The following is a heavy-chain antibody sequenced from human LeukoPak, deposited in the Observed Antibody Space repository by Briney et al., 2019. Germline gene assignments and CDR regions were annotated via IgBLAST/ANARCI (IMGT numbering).Heavy chain of an antibody. CDR1: GITLSNYG. J-gene: IGHJ4*02. CDR3: AKRGVVIRVILVGFHKEAYYFDT. Sequence: GGSLRLSCAVSGITLSNYGMSWVRQAPGKGLEWVAGISDSGGRTNYADSVKGRFTISRDNPKNTLYLQMNSLRAEDTAVYFCAKRGVVIRVILVGFHKEAYYFDTWGQGALVTVSS. V-gene: IGHV3-23*01. CDR2: ISDSGGRT. D-gene: IGHD3-22*01.